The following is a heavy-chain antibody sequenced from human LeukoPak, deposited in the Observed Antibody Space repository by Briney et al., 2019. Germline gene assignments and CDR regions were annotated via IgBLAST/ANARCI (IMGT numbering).Heavy chain of an antibody. CDR1: GASISDTHW. CDR2: IYKSGSP. CDR3: ARDPHTSNQPDY. D-gene: IGHD2-2*01. J-gene: IGHJ4*02. V-gene: IGHV4-4*02. Sequence: PSETLSLTCAVSGASISDTHWWSWVRQPPGKGLEWIGEIYKSGSPNYNPSLRSRVAISEDKFRNQFLLKQTSVTAADTAVYYCARDPHTSNQPDYWGQGTLVTVSS.